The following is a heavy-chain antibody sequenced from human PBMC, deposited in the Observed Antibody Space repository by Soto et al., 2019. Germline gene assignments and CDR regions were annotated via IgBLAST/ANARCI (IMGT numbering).Heavy chain of an antibody. V-gene: IGHV5-10-1*01. Sequence: PGESLKISCKGSGYSFTSYWISWVRQMPGKGLEWMGRIDPSDSYTNYSPSFQGHVTISADKSISTAYLQWSSLKASDTAMYYCARGGSYDSYYYYGMDVWGQGTTVTSP. CDR3: ARGGSYDSYYYYGMDV. CDR1: GYSFTSYW. CDR2: IDPSDSYT. D-gene: IGHD6-6*01. J-gene: IGHJ6*02.